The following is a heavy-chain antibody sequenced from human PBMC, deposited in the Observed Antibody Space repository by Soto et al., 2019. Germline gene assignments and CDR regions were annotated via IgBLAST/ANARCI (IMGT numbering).Heavy chain of an antibody. CDR1: GFTFDDYA. CDR2: ISWNSGSI. Sequence: PGGSLRLSCAASGFTFDDYAMHWVRQAPGKGLEWVSGISWNSGSIGYADSVKGRFTISRDNAKDSLYLQMNSLRAEDTALYYCEQVDGYNVLGAFDIWGQGTMVTVSS. CDR3: EQVDGYNVLGAFDI. V-gene: IGHV3-9*01. D-gene: IGHD5-18*01. J-gene: IGHJ3*02.